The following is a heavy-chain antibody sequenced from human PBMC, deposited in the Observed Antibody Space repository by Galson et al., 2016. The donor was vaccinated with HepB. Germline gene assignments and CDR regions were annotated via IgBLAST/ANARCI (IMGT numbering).Heavy chain of an antibody. J-gene: IGHJ4*02. CDR3: AKRDYSDRSGLSALRDY. CDR2: ISGSGDTT. D-gene: IGHD3-22*01. CDR1: GFNFSGYA. Sequence: SLRLSCAASGFNFSGYAMSWVRQAPGKGLEWVSGISGSGDTTDYGDSVKGRFTISRDNSKNTLYLQMNSLRAEDTAVYYCAKRDYSDRSGLSALRDYWGLGTLVT. V-gene: IGHV3-23*01.